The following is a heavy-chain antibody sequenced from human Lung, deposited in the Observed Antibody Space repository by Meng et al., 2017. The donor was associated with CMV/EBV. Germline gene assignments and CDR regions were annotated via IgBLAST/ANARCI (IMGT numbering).Heavy chain of an antibody. J-gene: IGHJ4*02. Sequence: GGSLRLXCAASGFTFSSYAMHWVRQAPGKGLEWVAVISYDGSNKYYADSVKGRFTISRDNSKNTLYLQMNSLRAEDTAVYYCASSQGIAARPLEYWGQGNXVTGAS. CDR1: GFTFSSYA. V-gene: IGHV3-30*04. CDR3: ASSQGIAARPLEY. D-gene: IGHD6-6*01. CDR2: ISYDGSNK.